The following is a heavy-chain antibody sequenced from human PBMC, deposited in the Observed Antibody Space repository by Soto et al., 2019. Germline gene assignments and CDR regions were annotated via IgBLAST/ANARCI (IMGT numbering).Heavy chain of an antibody. V-gene: IGHV3-48*01. Sequence: EVQLVESGGGLVQPGGSLRLSCAASGFTFSSYSMNWVRQAPGQGLEWVSYISSGSSTIYYADSVKGRFTVSRDNAPNSLYLQMNSLRAEDTAVYYCAKTYSSGRGAFDVWGQGTMVTVSS. CDR1: GFTFSSYS. D-gene: IGHD6-19*01. J-gene: IGHJ3*01. CDR3: AKTYSSGRGAFDV. CDR2: ISSGSSTI.